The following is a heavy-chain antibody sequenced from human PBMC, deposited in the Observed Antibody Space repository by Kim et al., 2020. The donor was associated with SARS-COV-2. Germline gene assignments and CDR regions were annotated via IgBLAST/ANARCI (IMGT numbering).Heavy chain of an antibody. Sequence: SVKVSCKASGGTFSSYAISWVRQAPGQGLEWMGRIIPIFGIANYAQKFQSRVTITADKSTSTAYMELSSLRSEDTAVYYCARETVLAVARYNWFDPWGQGTLVTVSS. CDR3: ARETVLAVARYNWFDP. V-gene: IGHV1-69*04. CDR1: GGTFSSYA. J-gene: IGHJ5*02. D-gene: IGHD6-19*01. CDR2: IIPIFGIA.